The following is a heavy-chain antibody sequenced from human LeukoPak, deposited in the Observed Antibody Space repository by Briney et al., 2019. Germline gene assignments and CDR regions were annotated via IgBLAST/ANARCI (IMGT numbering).Heavy chain of an antibody. CDR2: ISSSSSTI. J-gene: IGHJ4*02. Sequence: GGSLRLSCAASGFTFSSYSMNWVRQAPGKGLEWVSYISSSSSTIYYADSVKGRFTISRDNAKNSLYLQMNSLRAEDTAVYYCAREFKGGSGSYEYWGQGTLVTVSS. CDR3: AREFKGGSGSYEY. V-gene: IGHV3-48*01. D-gene: IGHD3-10*01. CDR1: GFTFSSYS.